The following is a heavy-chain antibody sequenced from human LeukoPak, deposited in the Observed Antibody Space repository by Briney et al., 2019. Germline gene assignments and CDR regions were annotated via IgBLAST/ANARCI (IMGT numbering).Heavy chain of an antibody. V-gene: IGHV3-74*01. D-gene: IGHD1-26*01. CDR1: GFTFSSYW. CDR2: INSDGSST. CDR3: AKFEWELPFDY. Sequence: PGGSLRPSCAASGFTFSSYWMHWVRQAPGKGLVWVSRINSDGSSTSYADSVKGRFTISRDNAKNTLYLQMNSLRAEDTAVYYCAKFEWELPFDYWGQGTLVTVSS. J-gene: IGHJ4*02.